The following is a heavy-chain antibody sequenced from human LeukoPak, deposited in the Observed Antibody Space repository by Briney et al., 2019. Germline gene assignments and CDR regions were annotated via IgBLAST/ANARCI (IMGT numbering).Heavy chain of an antibody. D-gene: IGHD3-3*01. CDR2: IYYSGST. Sequence: NTSETLSLTCTVSGGSISSSGYYWGWLRQPPGRGLEWIGSIYYSGSTYYNPSLKSRVTISADTSKNQFSLKLSSVTAADTAVYYCARQNYDFWSGPPALFDPWGQGTLVTVSS. CDR1: GGSISSSGYY. CDR3: ARQNYDFWSGPPALFDP. V-gene: IGHV4-39*01. J-gene: IGHJ5*02.